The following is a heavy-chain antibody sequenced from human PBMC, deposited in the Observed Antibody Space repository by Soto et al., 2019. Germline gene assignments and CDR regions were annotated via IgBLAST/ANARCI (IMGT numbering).Heavy chain of an antibody. V-gene: IGHV4-30-4*01. J-gene: IGHJ4*02. CDR2: IYYSGST. CDR1: GGSISSGDYY. CDR3: ARDRGIQDYYFDY. Sequence: SETLSLTCTFSGGSISSGDYYWSWIRQPPGKGLEWIGYIYYSGSTYYNPSLKSRVTISVDTSKNQFSLKLSSVTAADTAVYYCARDRGIQDYYFDYWGQGTLVTVSS. D-gene: IGHD1-20*01.